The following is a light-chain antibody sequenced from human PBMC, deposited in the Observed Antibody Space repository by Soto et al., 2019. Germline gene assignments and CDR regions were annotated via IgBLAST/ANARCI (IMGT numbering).Light chain of an antibody. V-gene: IGLV2-8*01. CDR3: SSYAASNNFYFV. J-gene: IGLJ3*02. CDR1: SSDVGGYNY. Sequence: QSALTQPPSASGSPGQSVTISCTGTSSDVGGYNYVSWYQQYPGRAPKLLIYEVTKRPSGVPDRFSGSKSGNTASLTVSGLQAEEEADDYCSSYAASNNFYFVFGGGTKLTVL. CDR2: EVT.